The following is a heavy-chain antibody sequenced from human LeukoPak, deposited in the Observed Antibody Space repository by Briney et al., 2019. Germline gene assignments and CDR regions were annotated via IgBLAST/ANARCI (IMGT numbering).Heavy chain of an antibody. CDR1: GGSISSGGYY. D-gene: IGHD3-22*01. Sequence: SLTLSLTCTVSGGSISSGGYYWSWIRQHPGKGLEWIGYIYYSGSTYYNPSLKSRVTISVDTSKNQFSLKLSSVTAADTAVYYCASGRGPTYYYDSSGYYSWGQGTLVTVSS. CDR3: ASGRGPTYYYDSSGYYS. CDR2: IYYSGST. V-gene: IGHV4-31*03. J-gene: IGHJ4*02.